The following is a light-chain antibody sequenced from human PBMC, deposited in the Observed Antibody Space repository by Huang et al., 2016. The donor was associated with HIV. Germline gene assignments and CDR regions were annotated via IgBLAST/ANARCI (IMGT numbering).Light chain of an antibody. CDR1: QSISSW. Sequence: DIQMTQSPSTLSASVGDRVTITCRASQSISSWLAWYQQKPGKAPQLRIYDASSLGSGVPSRFSGSGSGTEFTLTISSLQPDNFATYYCQQYNSYPLTFGGGTKVEIK. J-gene: IGKJ4*01. CDR3: QQYNSYPLT. CDR2: DAS. V-gene: IGKV1-5*01.